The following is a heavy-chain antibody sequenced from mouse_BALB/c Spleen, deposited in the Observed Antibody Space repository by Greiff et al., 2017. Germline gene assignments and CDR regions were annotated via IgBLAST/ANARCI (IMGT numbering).Heavy chain of an antibody. D-gene: IGHD2-4*01. CDR1: GFTFSSYA. CDR2: ISSGGSYT. J-gene: IGHJ1*01. V-gene: IGHV5-9-3*01. CDR3: ARPVYDYDGSYWYFDV. Sequence: EVHLVESGGGLVKPGGSLKLSCAASGFTFSSYAMSWVRQTPEKRLEWVATISSGGSYTYYPDSVKGRFTISRDNAKNTLYLQMSSLRSEDTAMYYCARPVYDYDGSYWYFDVWGAGTTVTVSS.